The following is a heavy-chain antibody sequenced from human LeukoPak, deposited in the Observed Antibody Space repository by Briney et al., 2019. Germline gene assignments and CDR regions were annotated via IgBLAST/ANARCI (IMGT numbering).Heavy chain of an antibody. CDR1: GGSISSSSHY. J-gene: IGHJ4*02. Sequence: SETLSLTCTVSGGSISSSSHYWGWIRQPPGKGLEWIGEINHSGSTNYNPSLKSRVTISVDTSKNQFSLKLSSVTAADTAVYYCASGAPGYYDSSGYIDYWGQGTLVTVSS. V-gene: IGHV4-39*07. D-gene: IGHD3-22*01. CDR3: ASGAPGYYDSSGYIDY. CDR2: INHSGST.